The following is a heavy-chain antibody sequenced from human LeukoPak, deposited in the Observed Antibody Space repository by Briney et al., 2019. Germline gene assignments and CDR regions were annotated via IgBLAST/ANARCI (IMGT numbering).Heavy chain of an antibody. D-gene: IGHD3-10*01. CDR3: ARDNGGWFDS. Sequence: AGGSLRLSCVASEFIFSDYWMIWVRQAPGKGLEWVANIKQGGREEKYVGSVKGRFAISRDDDKSTLYLQMDSLSGDDTAVYYCARDNGGWFDSWGRGTLVTVSS. CDR1: EFIFSDYW. V-gene: IGHV3-7*03. CDR2: IKQGGREE. J-gene: IGHJ5*01.